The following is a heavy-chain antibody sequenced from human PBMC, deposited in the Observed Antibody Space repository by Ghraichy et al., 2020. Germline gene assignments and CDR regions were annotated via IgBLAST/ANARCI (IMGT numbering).Heavy chain of an antibody. CDR3: ARRGGSGTIDY. CDR1: GGSFSGYY. Sequence: EPLSLTCAVYGGSFSGYYWSWIRQPPGKGLEWIGEINHSGSTNYNPSLKSRVTISVDTSKNQFSLKLSSVTAADTAVYYCARRGGSGTIDYWGQGTLVTVSS. J-gene: IGHJ4*02. V-gene: IGHV4-34*01. CDR2: INHSGST. D-gene: IGHD3-10*01.